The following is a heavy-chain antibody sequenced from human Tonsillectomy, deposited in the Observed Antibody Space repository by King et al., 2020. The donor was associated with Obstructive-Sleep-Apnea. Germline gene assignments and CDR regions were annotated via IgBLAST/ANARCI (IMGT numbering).Heavy chain of an antibody. Sequence: VQLVESGGGLVRPGGSLRLSCATSGFTFSTYAMNWVRQVPGKGLEWFSAISGGAFSAYYTDSVKGRFIISRDNAKSTLYLQLNNLRAEETAIYYCAKGTPGYSGGEKVDYYYYYGMDVWGQGTTVTVSS. CDR2: ISGGAFSA. J-gene: IGHJ6*02. D-gene: IGHD6-19*01. CDR1: GFTFSTYA. CDR3: AKGTPGYSGGEKVDYYYYYGMDV. V-gene: IGHV3-23*04.